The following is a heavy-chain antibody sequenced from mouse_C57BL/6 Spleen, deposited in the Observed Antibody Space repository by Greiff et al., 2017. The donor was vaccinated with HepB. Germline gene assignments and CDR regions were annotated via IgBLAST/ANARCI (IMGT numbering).Heavy chain of an antibody. V-gene: IGHV14-4*01. J-gene: IGHJ3*01. CDR1: GFNIKDDY. CDR3: TPQLGRFAY. Sequence: EVQLVESGAELVRPGASVKLSCTASGFNIKDDYMHWVKQRPEQGLEWIGWIDPENGDTEYASKFQGKATITADTSSNTAYLQLSSLTSEDTAVYYCTPQLGRFAYWGQGTLVTVSA. D-gene: IGHD4-1*02. CDR2: IDPENGDT.